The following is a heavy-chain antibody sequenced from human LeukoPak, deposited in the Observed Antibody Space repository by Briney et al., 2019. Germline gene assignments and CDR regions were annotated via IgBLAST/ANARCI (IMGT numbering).Heavy chain of an antibody. J-gene: IGHJ4*02. CDR2: VSYDGNNK. CDR1: EFIFSSYG. Sequence: GGSLRLSCAASEFIFSSYGTHWVRQAPGKGLEWVAVVSYDGNNKYYADSVNGRFTISRDNSKNTLYLQMNSLRAEDTAVYYCARGPNYFDYWGQGALVTVSS. CDR3: ARGPNYFDY. V-gene: IGHV3-30*03.